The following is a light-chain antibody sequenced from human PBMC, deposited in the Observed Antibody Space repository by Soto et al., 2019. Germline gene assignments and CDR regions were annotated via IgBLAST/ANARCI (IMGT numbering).Light chain of an antibody. CDR2: VGTGGIVG. J-gene: IGLJ2*01. Sequence: QSVLTQPPSVSASLGASVTLICILSSGYSNYKVDWFQQRPGKGPRFVMRVGTGGIVGSKGDGIPDRFSVLGSGLNRYLTIKNIQEEDESDYHCGADHGSGSNFVLFGGGTKLTVL. CDR1: SGYSNYK. CDR3: GADHGSGSNFVL. V-gene: IGLV9-49*01.